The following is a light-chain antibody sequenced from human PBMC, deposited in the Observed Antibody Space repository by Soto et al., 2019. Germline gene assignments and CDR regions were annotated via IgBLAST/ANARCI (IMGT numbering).Light chain of an antibody. CDR3: QSYDSSLSGSV. J-gene: IGLJ2*01. V-gene: IGLV1-40*01. Sequence: QSVLTQPPSVSGAPGQRVTISCTGSSSNIGALYDVYWYQQLPGTAPKLLIYGNTNRPSGVPDRFSGSKSGTSASLAITGLQAEDEADYYCQSYDSSLSGSVFGGGTKVTVL. CDR1: SSNIGALYD. CDR2: GNT.